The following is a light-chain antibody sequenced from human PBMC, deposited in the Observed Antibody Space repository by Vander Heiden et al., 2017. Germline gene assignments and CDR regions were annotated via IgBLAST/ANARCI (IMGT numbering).Light chain of an antibody. CDR1: QGISSY. Sequence: IQLPQPPSFLSASVGDRVTITCRASQGISSYLDWYQQKPGKAPKLLIYAASTLQSGVPSRFSGSGSGTDFTLTISSLQPEDFATYYCQQHNSYPFTFGHGTKVDIK. CDR2: AAS. CDR3: QQHNSYPFT. J-gene: IGKJ3*01. V-gene: IGKV1-9*01.